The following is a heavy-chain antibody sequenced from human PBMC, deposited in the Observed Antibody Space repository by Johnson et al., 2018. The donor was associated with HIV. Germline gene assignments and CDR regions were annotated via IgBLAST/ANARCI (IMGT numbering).Heavy chain of an antibody. CDR2: ISSSGNIK. Sequence: QVQLVESGGGLVKPGGSLRLSCAASGFTFSDYYVSWIRQAPGQGLEWISYISSSGNIKYYTDSVKGRFTISRDNTKNTLFLQMNSLRVEETAVYYCATYDTRVWRSVQIWGQGTMVTVSS. J-gene: IGHJ3*02. CDR3: ATYDTRVWRSVQI. CDR1: GFTFSDYY. D-gene: IGHD2-8*01. V-gene: IGHV3-11*04.